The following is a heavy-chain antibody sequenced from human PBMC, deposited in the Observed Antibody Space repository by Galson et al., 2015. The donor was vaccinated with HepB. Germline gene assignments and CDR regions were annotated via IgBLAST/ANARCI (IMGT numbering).Heavy chain of an antibody. CDR2: VDAIGTTT. CDR1: GIAFRDYG. CDR3: AKDFCGDSFFDY. D-gene: IGHD4-23*01. V-gene: IGHV3-23*05. J-gene: IGHJ4*01. Sequence: SLRLSCAASGIAFRDYGMRWVRQSPERGLEWVSTVDAIGTTTHYADSVRGRFTISRDNSRHTVSLQMNSLRVEDTAIYYCAKDFCGDSFFDYWGHGTLVIVS.